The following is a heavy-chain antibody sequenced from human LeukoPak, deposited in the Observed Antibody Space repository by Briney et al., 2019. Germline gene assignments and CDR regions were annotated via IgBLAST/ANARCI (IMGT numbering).Heavy chain of an antibody. CDR1: GFAFSGCS. J-gene: IGHJ5*02. V-gene: IGHV3-30*04. D-gene: IGHD1-1*01. CDR3: ARVRESYNWNDSRLDA. CDR2: ISYDGSKK. Sequence: GGSLRLSCAASGFAFSGCSMHWVRQAPGKGLEWVALISYDGSKKYYADSVKGQFTISRDNSKDTLYLQINTLTVEDTAVYYCARVRESYNWNDSRLDAWGQGTLVTVSS.